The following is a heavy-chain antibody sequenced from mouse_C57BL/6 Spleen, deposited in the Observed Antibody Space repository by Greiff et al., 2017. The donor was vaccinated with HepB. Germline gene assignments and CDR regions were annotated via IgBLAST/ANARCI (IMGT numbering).Heavy chain of an antibody. J-gene: IGHJ2*01. V-gene: IGHV3-1*01. Sequence: VQLQQSGPGMVKPSQSLSLTCTVPGYSITSGYDWHWIRHFPGNKLEWMGYISYSGSTNYNPSLKSRISITHDTSKNHFFLKLNSVTTEDTATYYCARGDGYYYFDYWGQGTTLTVSS. CDR1: GYSITSGYD. D-gene: IGHD2-3*01. CDR2: ISYSGST. CDR3: ARGDGYYYFDY.